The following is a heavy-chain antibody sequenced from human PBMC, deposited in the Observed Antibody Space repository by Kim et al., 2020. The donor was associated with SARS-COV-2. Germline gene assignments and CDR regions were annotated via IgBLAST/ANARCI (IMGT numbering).Heavy chain of an antibody. CDR3: TDVSGTLTRGSY. V-gene: IGHV3-23*01. Sequence: GGSLRLSCVASGFTFSTVAMSWVRQAPGKGLEWVSAMSGSGGSTFYADSVKGRFTISRDNSKNTLFLQMNSLRAEDTAVYYCTDVSGTLTRGSYWGQGTLVTVSS. CDR2: MSGSGGST. D-gene: IGHD1-26*01. CDR1: GFTFSTVA. J-gene: IGHJ4*02.